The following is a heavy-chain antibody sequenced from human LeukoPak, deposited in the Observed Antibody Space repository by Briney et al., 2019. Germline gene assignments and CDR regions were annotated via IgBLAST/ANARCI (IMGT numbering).Heavy chain of an antibody. CDR3: ARSPIRSGYPYPPYYYYYGMDV. D-gene: IGHD3-3*01. V-gene: IGHV4-59*08. Sequence: SQTLSLTCTVSGGSISSYYWSWIRQPPGKGLEWIGYIYYSGSTNYNPSLKSRVTISVDTSKNQFSLKLSSVTAADTAVYYCARSPIRSGYPYPPYYYYYGMDVWGQGTTVTVSS. CDR1: GGSISSYY. CDR2: IYYSGST. J-gene: IGHJ6*02.